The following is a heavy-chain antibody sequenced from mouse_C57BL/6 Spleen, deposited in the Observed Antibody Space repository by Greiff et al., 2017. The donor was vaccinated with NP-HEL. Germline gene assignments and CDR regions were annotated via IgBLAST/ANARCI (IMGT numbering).Heavy chain of an antibody. CDR1: GYSFTDYY. Sequence: VQLQQSGPELVKPGASVKISCKASGYSFTDYYMNWVKQSHGKSLEWIGVIHPNYGTTRYNQKFKDKATLTVDKSSSTAYMQLSSLTSEDSAVYYCARDGDGNDVYFDVWGTGTTVTVSS. CDR3: ARDGDGNDVYFDV. V-gene: IGHV1-39*01. CDR2: IHPNYGTT. D-gene: IGHD2-13*01. J-gene: IGHJ1*03.